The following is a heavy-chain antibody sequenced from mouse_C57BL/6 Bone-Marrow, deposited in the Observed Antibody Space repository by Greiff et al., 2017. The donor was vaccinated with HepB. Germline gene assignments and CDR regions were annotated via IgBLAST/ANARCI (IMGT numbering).Heavy chain of an antibody. CDR1: GFTFSSYG. V-gene: IGHV5-6*01. Sequence: EVKLQESGGDLVKPGGSLKLSCAASGFTFSSYGMSWVRQTPDKRLEWVATISSGGSYTYYPDSVKGRFTISRDNAKNTLYLQMSSLKSEDTAMYYCVRHSITTVVVFDYWGQGTTLTVSS. D-gene: IGHD1-1*01. J-gene: IGHJ2*01. CDR3: VRHSITTVVVFDY. CDR2: ISSGGSYT.